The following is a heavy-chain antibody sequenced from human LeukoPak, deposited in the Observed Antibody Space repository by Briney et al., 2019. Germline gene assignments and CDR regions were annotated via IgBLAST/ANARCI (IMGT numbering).Heavy chain of an antibody. J-gene: IGHJ4*02. Sequence: GGSLRLSCSASGFTFSSYAMNWVRQAPGKGLEYVSAISSNGGSTYYADSVKGRFTISRDNSKNTLYLQMSSLRAEDTAVYYCGKGVPRRYSSSWYPFDYWGQGTLVTVSS. CDR1: GFTFSSYA. CDR3: GKGVPRRYSSSWYPFDY. D-gene: IGHD6-13*01. V-gene: IGHV3-64D*09. CDR2: ISSNGGST.